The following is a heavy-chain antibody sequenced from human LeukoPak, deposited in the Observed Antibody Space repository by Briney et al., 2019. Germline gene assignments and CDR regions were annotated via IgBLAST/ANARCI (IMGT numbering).Heavy chain of an antibody. J-gene: IGHJ3*02. D-gene: IGHD3-22*01. CDR3: ARVYYDSSGYAFDI. V-gene: IGHV3-48*01. CDR2: ISSSSSTI. CDR1: GFTFSGSA. Sequence: GGSLRLSCAASGFTFSGSAMHWVRQAPGKGLEWVSYISSSSSTIYYADSVKGRFTISRDNAKNSLYLQMNSLRAEDTAVYYCARVYYDSSGYAFDIWGQGTMVTVSS.